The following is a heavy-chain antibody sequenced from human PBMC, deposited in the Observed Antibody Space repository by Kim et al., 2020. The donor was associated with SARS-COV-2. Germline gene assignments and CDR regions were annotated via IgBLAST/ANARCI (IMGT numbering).Heavy chain of an antibody. J-gene: IGHJ4*02. CDR3: ARGRGTMVRGVIRRSGYFDY. CDR2: ISYDGSNK. Sequence: GGSLRLSCAASGFTFSSYAMHWVRQAPGKGLEWVAVISYDGSNKYYADSVKGRFTISRDNSKNTLYLQMNSLRAEDTAVYYCARGRGTMVRGVIRRSGYFDYWGQGTLVTVSS. V-gene: IGHV3-30*04. D-gene: IGHD3-10*01. CDR1: GFTFSSYA.